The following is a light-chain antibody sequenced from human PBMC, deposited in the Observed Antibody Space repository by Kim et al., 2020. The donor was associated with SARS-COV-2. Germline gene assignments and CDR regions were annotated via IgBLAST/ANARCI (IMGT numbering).Light chain of an antibody. CDR2: QDS. J-gene: IGLJ1*01. V-gene: IGLV3-1*01. CDR3: QAWDSSTYV. CDR1: KFGYKY. Sequence: GSQVKTSSCPCSVDKFGYKYPGCYQQKPGQSPVLVIYQDSKPPSGIPERFSGSNSGNTATLTISGTQAMDEADYYCQAWDSSTYVFGTGTKVTVL.